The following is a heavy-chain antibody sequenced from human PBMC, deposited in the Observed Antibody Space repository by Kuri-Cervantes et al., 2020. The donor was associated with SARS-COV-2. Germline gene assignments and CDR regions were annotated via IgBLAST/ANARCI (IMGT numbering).Heavy chain of an antibody. V-gene: IGHV3-7*01. D-gene: IGHD4-17*01. J-gene: IGHJ5*02. CDR3: ARLRPLDYGDGVSWFDP. CDR1: GFNFRTHE. CDR2: IKQDGSEK. Sequence: GGSLRLSCVASGFNFRTHEMNWVRQAPGKGLEWVANIKQDGSEKYYVDSVKGRFTISRDNAKNMLFLQMNSLRAEDTAVYYCARLRPLDYGDGVSWFDPWGQGTLVTVSS.